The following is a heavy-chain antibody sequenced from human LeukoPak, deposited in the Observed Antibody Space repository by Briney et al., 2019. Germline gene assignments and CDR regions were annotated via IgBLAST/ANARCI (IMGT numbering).Heavy chain of an antibody. D-gene: IGHD1-26*01. Sequence: SETLSLTCAVYGGSFSGYYWTWIRQPPGKGLEWIGEINHSGSTNYNPSLKSRVTISVDTSKNQFSLKLSSVTAADTAVYYCARIVGGMVRWFDPWGQGTLVTVSS. CDR1: GGSFSGYY. CDR2: INHSGST. CDR3: ARIVGGMVRWFDP. V-gene: IGHV4-34*01. J-gene: IGHJ5*02.